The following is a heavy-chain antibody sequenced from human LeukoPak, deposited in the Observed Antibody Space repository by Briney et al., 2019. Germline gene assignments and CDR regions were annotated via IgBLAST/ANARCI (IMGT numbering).Heavy chain of an antibody. CDR1: GGSVSSSSYY. CDR3: ARPPPIQLWSPAAFDI. D-gene: IGHD5-18*01. J-gene: IGHJ3*02. V-gene: IGHV4-39*07. CDR2: IYTSGST. Sequence: SETLSLTCSVSGGSVSSSSYYWGWIRQSPGKGLEWIGSIYTSGSTNYNPSLKSRVTISVDTSKNQFSLKLSSVTAADTAVYYCARPPPIQLWSPAAFDIWGQGTMVTVSS.